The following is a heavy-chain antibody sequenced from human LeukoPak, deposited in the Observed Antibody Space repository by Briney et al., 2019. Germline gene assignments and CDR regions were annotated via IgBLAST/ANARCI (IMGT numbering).Heavy chain of an antibody. CDR1: GFTFSSYS. V-gene: IGHV3-21*06. Sequence: GSLRLSCAASGFTFSSYSMNWVRQVPGKGLEWVSSISSSSTYIYSADSVKGRFTISRDNAKTSLYLQMNSLRAEDTAVYYCAGVWSPPYTSRWPYYFDYWGQGTLVTVSS. CDR3: AGVWSPPYTSRWPYYFDY. CDR2: ISSSSTYI. J-gene: IGHJ4*02. D-gene: IGHD6-13*01.